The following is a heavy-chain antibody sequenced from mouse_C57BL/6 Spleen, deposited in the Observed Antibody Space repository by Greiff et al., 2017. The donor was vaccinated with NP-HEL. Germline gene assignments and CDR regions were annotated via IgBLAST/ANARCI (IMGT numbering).Heavy chain of an antibody. Sequence: VQLQQSVAELVRPGASVKLSCTASGFTIKNTYMHWVKQRPEQGLEWIGRIDPANGNTKYAPKFQGKATITADTSSNTAYLQLSSLTSEDTAIYYCARSNHWYIDVWGTGTTVTVSS. V-gene: IGHV14-3*01. CDR1: GFTIKNTY. CDR2: IDPANGNT. CDR3: ARSNHWYIDV. D-gene: IGHD2-5*01. J-gene: IGHJ1*03.